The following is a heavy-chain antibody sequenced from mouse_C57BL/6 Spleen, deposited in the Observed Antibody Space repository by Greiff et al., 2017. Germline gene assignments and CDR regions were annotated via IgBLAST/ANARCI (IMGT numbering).Heavy chain of an antibody. CDR3: ARGPVVECAHYFDY. CDR2: IDPSDSYT. V-gene: IGHV1-69*01. J-gene: IGHJ2*01. Sequence: QVQLQQSGAELVMPGDSVTLSCKASGYTFTSYWMHWVKQRPGQGLEWIGEIDPSDSYTNYTQKFKGKATLTVDKSSSTAYMQLSSLTSEDSAVYYCARGPVVECAHYFDYWGQGTTLTVSS. D-gene: IGHD1-1*01. CDR1: GYTFTSYW.